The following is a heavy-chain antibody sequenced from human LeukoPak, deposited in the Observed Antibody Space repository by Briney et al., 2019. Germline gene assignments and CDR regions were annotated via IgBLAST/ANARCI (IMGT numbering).Heavy chain of an antibody. V-gene: IGHV3-13*01. J-gene: IGHJ5*02. CDR2: IGTSDDT. CDR3: AVGLFTGGWRSWFDP. Sequence: PGGSLRLSCTASGFTFSTYDMNWVRQAPGKGLEWVSSIGTSDDTYYAGSVKGRFTISREDAKRSFYLHMNNLRAGDTAVYFCAVGLFTGGWRSWFDPWGQGTLVTVSS. D-gene: IGHD6-19*01. CDR1: GFTFSTYD.